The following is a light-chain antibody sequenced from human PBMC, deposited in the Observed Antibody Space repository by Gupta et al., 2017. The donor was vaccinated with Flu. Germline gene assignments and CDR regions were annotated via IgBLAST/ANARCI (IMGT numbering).Light chain of an antibody. J-gene: IGKJ2*03. V-gene: IGKV2-28*01. Sequence: DIVMTPSPLSLPVTPGEPASISCRSSQSHLHSNGYNYLDWYLQKPGQSPQLLIYLGSNRASGVPDRLSGSGSGTDFTLKISRVEAEDVGVYYCMQALQTPYSFGQGTKLEIK. CDR1: QSHLHSNGYNY. CDR2: LGS. CDR3: MQALQTPYS.